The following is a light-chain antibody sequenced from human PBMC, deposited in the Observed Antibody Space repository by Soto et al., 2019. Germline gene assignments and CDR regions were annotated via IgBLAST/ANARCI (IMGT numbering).Light chain of an antibody. CDR2: EVG. CDR1: SSDVGTYNY. J-gene: IGLJ1*01. V-gene: IGLV2-14*01. Sequence: QSALTQPASVSGSPGQSITISCTGTSSDVGTYNYVSWYQQHPGKAPKLRIYEVGNRPSGVSNRFSGSKSGNTASLTISGLQAEDEADYYCSSFTNSRAYVFGTGTKLTVL. CDR3: SSFTNSRAYV.